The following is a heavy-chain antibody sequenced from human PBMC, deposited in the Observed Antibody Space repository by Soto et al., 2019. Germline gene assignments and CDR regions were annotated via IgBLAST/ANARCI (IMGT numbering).Heavy chain of an antibody. V-gene: IGHV3-30*18. CDR2: ISDDGSNK. J-gene: IGHJ6*02. D-gene: IGHD4-17*01. Sequence: QVQLVESGGGVVQPGRSLRLSCAASGFSFSTYAMHWVRQAPGKGLEWVAVISDDGSNKYYADSARGRFTISRDNSKKSLYLQMNSLGAEDTAVYYCAKETTVTTFLGYFYYYGMDVWGQGTTVTVSS. CDR1: GFSFSTYA. CDR3: AKETTVTTFLGYFYYYGMDV.